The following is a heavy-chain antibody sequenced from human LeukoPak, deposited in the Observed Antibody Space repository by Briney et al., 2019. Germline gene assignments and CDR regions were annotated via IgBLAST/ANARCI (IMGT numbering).Heavy chain of an antibody. CDR2: IKQDGSEK. J-gene: IGHJ4*02. D-gene: IGHD1-26*01. CDR1: GFTFSTSW. V-gene: IGHV3-7*04. CDR3: ARAAYTGSPTSFDY. Sequence: GGPLRLSCAASGFTFSTSWMSWVRQAPGKGLEWVATIKQDGSEKYYVDSVKGRFTISRDNAKISLHLQMNSLRAEDTAVYYCARAAYTGSPTSFDYWGQGTLVTVSS.